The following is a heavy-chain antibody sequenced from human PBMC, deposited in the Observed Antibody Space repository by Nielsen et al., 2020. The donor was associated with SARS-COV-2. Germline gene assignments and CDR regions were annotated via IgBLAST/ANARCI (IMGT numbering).Heavy chain of an antibody. D-gene: IGHD5-12*01. J-gene: IGHJ5*02. Sequence: KVSCKGSGYSFTSYWISWVRQMPGKGLEWMGRIDPSDSYTNYSPSFQGHLTISADKSISTAYLQWSSLKASDTAMYYCARADYPNWFDAWGQGTLVTVSS. CDR1: GYSFTSYW. V-gene: IGHV5-10-1*01. CDR2: IDPSDSYT. CDR3: ARADYPNWFDA.